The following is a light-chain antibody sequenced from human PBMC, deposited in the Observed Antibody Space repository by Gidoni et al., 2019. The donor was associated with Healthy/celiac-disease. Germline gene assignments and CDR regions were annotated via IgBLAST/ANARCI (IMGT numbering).Light chain of an antibody. CDR2: DAS. CDR3: QQFNNYTHT. CDR1: QGISSA. Sequence: AIQLTQSPSSLSASVGDRVTITCRASQGISSALAWYQQKPGKAPKLLTYDASSLESGVPSRFSGSGSGTDFTLTISSLQPEDFATYYCQQFNNYTHTFGQXTKLEIK. J-gene: IGKJ2*01. V-gene: IGKV1D-13*01.